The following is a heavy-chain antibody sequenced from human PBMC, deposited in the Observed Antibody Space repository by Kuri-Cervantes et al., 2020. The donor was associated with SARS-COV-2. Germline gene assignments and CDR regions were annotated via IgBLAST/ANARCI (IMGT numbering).Heavy chain of an antibody. V-gene: IGHV3-48*01. CDR2: ISGSSSRI. CDR3: ARDGDYAFDY. J-gene: IGHJ4*02. CDR1: GFTFSTYS. Sequence: GESLKISCATSGFTFSTYSMNWVRQAPGKGLEWVSYISGSSSRIYYADSVKGRFTISRDYAKNSVYLQMKSLRAEDTAVYYCARDGDYAFDYWGQGTLVTVSS. D-gene: IGHD4-17*01.